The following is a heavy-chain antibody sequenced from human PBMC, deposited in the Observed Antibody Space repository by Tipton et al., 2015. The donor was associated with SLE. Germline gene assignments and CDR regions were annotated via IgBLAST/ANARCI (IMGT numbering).Heavy chain of an antibody. CDR2: IYHSGST. D-gene: IGHD4-17*01. Sequence: TLSLTCTVSGGSISRYYWSWIRQPAGKGLEWIGRIYHSGSTYYNPSLKSRVTISVDTSKNQFSLKLSSVTAADTAVYYCATRIGHDYGDYVDYWGQGTLVTVSS. CDR1: GGSISRYY. CDR3: ATRIGHDYGDYVDY. J-gene: IGHJ4*02. V-gene: IGHV4-59*05.